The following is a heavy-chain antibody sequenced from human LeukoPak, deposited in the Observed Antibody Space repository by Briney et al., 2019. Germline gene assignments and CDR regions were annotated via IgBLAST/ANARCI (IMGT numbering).Heavy chain of an antibody. D-gene: IGHD4-17*01. CDR3: ARDQGYDYGDYWNY. CDR1: GFTFSSYA. CDR2: ISYDGSNK. V-gene: IGHV3-30*04. J-gene: IGHJ4*02. Sequence: GGSLRLSCAASGFTFSSYAMHWVRQAPGKGLEWVAVISYDGSNKYYADSVKGRFTISRDNSKNTLYLQMNSLRAEDTAVYYCARDQGYDYGDYWNYWGQGTLVTVSS.